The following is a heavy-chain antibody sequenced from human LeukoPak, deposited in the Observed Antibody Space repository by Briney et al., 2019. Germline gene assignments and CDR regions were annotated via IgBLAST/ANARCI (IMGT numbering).Heavy chain of an antibody. CDR1: GYTFTGYY. CDR3: ARGGRTMIVVVSHAFDI. D-gene: IGHD3-22*01. CDR2: INPNSGST. V-gene: IGHV1-2*04. Sequence: ASVKVSCKASGYTFTGYYMHWVGQAPGQELGWMGWINPNSGSTNYAQKFQGWVTMTRDTSISTAYMELSRLRSDDTAVYYCARGGRTMIVVVSHAFDIWGQGTMVTVSS. J-gene: IGHJ3*02.